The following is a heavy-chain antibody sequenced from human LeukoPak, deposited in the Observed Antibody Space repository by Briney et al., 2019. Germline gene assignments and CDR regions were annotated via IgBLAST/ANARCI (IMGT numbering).Heavy chain of an antibody. V-gene: IGHV3-30*03. CDR1: GFTFSSYG. Sequence: PGGSLRLSCAASGFTFSSYGMHWVRQAPGKGLEWVAVISYDGSNKYYADSVKGRFTISRDNSKNTLYLQMNSLRAEDTAVYYCATGKSYDPVGIWGQGTMVTVSS. D-gene: IGHD3-22*01. J-gene: IGHJ3*02. CDR3: ATGKSYDPVGI. CDR2: ISYDGSNK.